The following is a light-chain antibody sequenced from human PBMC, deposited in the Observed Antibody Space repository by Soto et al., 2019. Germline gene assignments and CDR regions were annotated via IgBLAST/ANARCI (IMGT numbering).Light chain of an antibody. CDR2: DVS. Sequence: QSALTQPASVSGSPGQSITISCTGTSSDVGGYHYVSWYQQHPGKAPKLMIYDVSNRPSGVSNRFSGYKSGNTASLTISGHQAEDEADYYCIAYTSRTTLVVFCGGTKVTVL. CDR3: IAYTSRTTLVV. CDR1: SSDVGGYHY. J-gene: IGLJ2*01. V-gene: IGLV2-14*01.